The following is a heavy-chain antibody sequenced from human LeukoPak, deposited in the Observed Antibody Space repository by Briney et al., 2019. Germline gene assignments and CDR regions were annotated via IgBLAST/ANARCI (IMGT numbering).Heavy chain of an antibody. J-gene: IGHJ6*03. D-gene: IGHD3-3*01. CDR1: GYTFTGYY. Sequence: ASVKVSCKASGYTFTGYYMHWVRQAPGQGLEWMGWINPNSGGTNYAQKFQGRVTMTRDTSISTAYMELSRLRSDDTAVYYCARGLYDFWSGYYTPGNYYYYYYMDVWGKGTTVTVSS. V-gene: IGHV1-2*02. CDR2: INPNSGGT. CDR3: ARGLYDFWSGYYTPGNYYYYYYMDV.